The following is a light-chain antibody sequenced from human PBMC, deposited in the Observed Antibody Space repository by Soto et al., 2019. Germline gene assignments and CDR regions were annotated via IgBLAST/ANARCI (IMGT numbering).Light chain of an antibody. CDR1: QSIDTY. CDR2: AAS. V-gene: IGKV1-39*01. J-gene: IGKJ4*01. CDR3: QQSYSTPLT. Sequence: DIQMTQSPSSLSASVGDRVTIPCRASQSIDTYLNWYQQKPGKAPKLLTYAASSLQSGVPSRFSGSGSGTDFTLTISNLQPEDFATYFCQQSYSTPLTFGGGTKVDNK.